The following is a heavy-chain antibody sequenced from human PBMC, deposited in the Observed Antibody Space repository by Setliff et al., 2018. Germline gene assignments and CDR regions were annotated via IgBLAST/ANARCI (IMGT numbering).Heavy chain of an antibody. D-gene: IGHD2-15*01. CDR2: IMQDGSEK. Sequence: PGGSLRLSCAASGFTFSSYWMTWVRQAPGKGLEWVANIMQDGSEKYYVDSVKGRFTVSRDNAKNSLSLQMNSLRADDTAVYYCARAQGYPGTSWGQGTLVTVSS. CDR3: ARAQGYPGTS. CDR1: GFTFSSYW. J-gene: IGHJ5*02. V-gene: IGHV3-7*03.